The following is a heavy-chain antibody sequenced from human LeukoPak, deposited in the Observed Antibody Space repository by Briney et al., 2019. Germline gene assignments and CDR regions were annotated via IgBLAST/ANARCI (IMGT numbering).Heavy chain of an antibody. CDR1: GFTFDGYA. Sequence: GGSLRLSCAASGFTFDGYAMHWVRQAPGKGLEWVSGISWNSGSIGYADSVKGRFTISRDNAKNSLYLQMNSLRAEDTALYYCAKGSSGGYGTDFDYWGQGTLVTVSS. CDR2: ISWNSGSI. J-gene: IGHJ4*02. CDR3: AKGSSGGYGTDFDY. V-gene: IGHV3-9*01. D-gene: IGHD5-12*01.